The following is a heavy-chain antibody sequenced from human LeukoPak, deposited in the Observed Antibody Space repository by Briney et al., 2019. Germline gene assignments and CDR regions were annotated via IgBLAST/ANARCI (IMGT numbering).Heavy chain of an antibody. CDR3: ARARDQWELSVDY. CDR2: MNPNSGNT. J-gene: IGHJ4*02. V-gene: IGHV1-8*01. CDR1: GYTFTSYD. D-gene: IGHD1-26*01. Sequence: ASVKVSCKASGYTFTSYDINWVRQATGQGLEWMGWMNPNSGNTGYAQKFQGRVTMTRNTSISTAYMELSSLRSDDTAVYYCARARDQWELSVDYWGQGTLVTVSS.